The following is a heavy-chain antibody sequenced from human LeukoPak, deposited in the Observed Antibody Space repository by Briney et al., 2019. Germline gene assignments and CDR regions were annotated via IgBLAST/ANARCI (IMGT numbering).Heavy chain of an antibody. Sequence: GGSLRLSCAASGFTFSSYWMHWVRQAPGKGLVWVSRINSDGSSTSYADSVKGRFTISGDNAKNTLYLQMNSLRAEDTAVYYCAREYSSSWYYYYGMDVWGQGTTVTVSS. CDR1: GFTFSSYW. CDR2: INSDGSST. V-gene: IGHV3-74*01. CDR3: AREYSSSWYYYYGMDV. D-gene: IGHD6-13*01. J-gene: IGHJ6*02.